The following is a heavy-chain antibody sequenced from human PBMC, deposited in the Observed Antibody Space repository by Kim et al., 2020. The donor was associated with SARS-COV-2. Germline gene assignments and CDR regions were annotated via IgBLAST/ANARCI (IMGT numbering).Heavy chain of an antibody. J-gene: IGHJ4*02. CDR3: ARGENAYGDYLPYDY. Sequence: QKFQGRVTMTRDTSISTAYMELSRLRSDDTAVYYCARGENAYGDYLPYDYWGQGTLVTVSS. D-gene: IGHD4-17*01. V-gene: IGHV1-2*02.